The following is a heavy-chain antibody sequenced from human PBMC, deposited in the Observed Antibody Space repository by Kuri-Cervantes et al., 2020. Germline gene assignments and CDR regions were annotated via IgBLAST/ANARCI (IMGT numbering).Heavy chain of an antibody. D-gene: IGHD2-2*01. V-gene: IGHV1-2*04. CDR3: ARDSSRGYMDV. Sequence: ASVKVSCKASGYTFTGYYMRWVRQAPGQGLEWMGWINPNSGGTNYAQKFQGWVTMTRDTSISTAYMELSRLRSDDTAVYCCARDSSRGYMDVWGKGTTVTVSS. CDR2: INPNSGGT. CDR1: GYTFTGYY. J-gene: IGHJ6*03.